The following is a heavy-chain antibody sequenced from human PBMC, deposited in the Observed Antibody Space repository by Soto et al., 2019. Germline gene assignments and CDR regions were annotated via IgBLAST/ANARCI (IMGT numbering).Heavy chain of an antibody. CDR1: GGSISSSSYY. D-gene: IGHD2-2*01. CDR3: ARQLLDIVVVPAARSDMDV. CDR2: IYYSGST. V-gene: IGHV4-39*01. Sequence: SETLSLTCTVSGGSISSSSYYWGWIRQPPGKGLEWIGSIYYSGSTYYNPSLKSRVTISVDTSKNQFSLKLSSVTAADTAVYYCARQLLDIVVVPAARSDMDVWGKGTTVTFSS. J-gene: IGHJ6*03.